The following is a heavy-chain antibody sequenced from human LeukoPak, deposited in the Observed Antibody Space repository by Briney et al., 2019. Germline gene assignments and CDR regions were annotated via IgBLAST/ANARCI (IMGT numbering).Heavy chain of an antibody. Sequence: SETLSLTCTVSGGSISSYYWSWIRQPPGKRLEGIGYIYYSGSANYTPPLKSRVTIAVATYKHQFPLKLSSVTAADTAEYYCARNGEVGATDYWGQGTLVTVSS. CDR3: ARNGEVGATDY. CDR2: IYYSGSA. V-gene: IGHV4-59*01. CDR1: GGSISSYY. D-gene: IGHD1-26*01. J-gene: IGHJ4*02.